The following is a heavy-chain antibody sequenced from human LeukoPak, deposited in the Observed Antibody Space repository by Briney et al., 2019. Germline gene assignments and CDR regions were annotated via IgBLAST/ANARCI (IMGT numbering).Heavy chain of an antibody. D-gene: IGHD3-3*01. Sequence: GASVKVSCKASGGTFSSYAISWVRQAPGQGLEWMGRIIPILGIANYAQKFQGRVTITADKSTSTAYMELSSLRSEDTAMYYCARDDRVENWFDPWGQGTLVTVSS. CDR2: IIPILGIA. V-gene: IGHV1-69*04. J-gene: IGHJ5*02. CDR1: GGTFSSYA. CDR3: ARDDRVENWFDP.